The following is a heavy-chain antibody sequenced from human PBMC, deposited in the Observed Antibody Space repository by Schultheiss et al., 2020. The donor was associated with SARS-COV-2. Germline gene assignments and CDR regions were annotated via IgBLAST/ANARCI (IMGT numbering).Heavy chain of an antibody. J-gene: IGHJ3*02. Sequence: GGSLRLSCAASGFTFSSYSMNWVRQAPGKGLEWVSSISSSSSTIYYADSVKGRFTISRDNAKNSLYLQMNSLRAEDTAVYYCTTARYYGEAFDIWGQGTMVTVSS. CDR3: TTARYYGEAFDI. CDR1: GFTFSSYS. D-gene: IGHD2/OR15-2a*01. V-gene: IGHV3-48*01. CDR2: ISSSSSTI.